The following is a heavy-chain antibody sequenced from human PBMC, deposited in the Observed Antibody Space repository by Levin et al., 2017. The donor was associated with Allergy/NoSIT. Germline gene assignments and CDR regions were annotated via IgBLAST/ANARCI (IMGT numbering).Heavy chain of an antibody. CDR3: AAVGATWGVVGYRFDY. J-gene: IGHJ4*02. CDR2: LNPNSGNT. V-gene: IGHV1-8*01. Sequence: GASVKVSCKASGYTFTNYDINWVRQATGQGLEWMGWLNPNSGNTVYAQKFQGRVTMTRNTSISTAYMELSSLRSEDTAVYYCAAVGATWGVVGYRFDYWGQGTQVTVSS. CDR1: GYTFTNYD. D-gene: IGHD1-26*01.